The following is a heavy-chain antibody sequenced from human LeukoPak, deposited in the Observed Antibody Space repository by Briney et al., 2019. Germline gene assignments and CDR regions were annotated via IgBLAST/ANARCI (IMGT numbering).Heavy chain of an antibody. Sequence: ASVKVSCKGSGYTLTELSMHWVRQAPGKGLEWMGGFDPEDGETIYAQKSQGRVTMTEDTSTDTAYMELSSLRSEDTAVYYCRQNGGSSWYYFDYWGQGTLVTVSS. CDR1: GYTLTELS. D-gene: IGHD6-13*01. CDR3: RQNGGSSWYYFDY. CDR2: FDPEDGET. J-gene: IGHJ4*02. V-gene: IGHV1-24*01.